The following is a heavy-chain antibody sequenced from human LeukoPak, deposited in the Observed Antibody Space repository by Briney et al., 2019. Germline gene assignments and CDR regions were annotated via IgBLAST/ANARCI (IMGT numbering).Heavy chain of an antibody. V-gene: IGHV3-74*01. D-gene: IGHD3-9*01. CDR2: IKSDGGLT. CDR3: AKDQGYYDILTGYLYRADYYMDV. J-gene: IGHJ6*03. Sequence: PGGSLRLSCAASGFTFSDYWMHWVRQAPGKGPVWVSRIKSDGGLTNYADSVKGRFTISRDNSKNTLYLQMNSLRADDTAVYYCAKDQGYYDILTGYLYRADYYMDVWGKGTTVTISS. CDR1: GFTFSDYW.